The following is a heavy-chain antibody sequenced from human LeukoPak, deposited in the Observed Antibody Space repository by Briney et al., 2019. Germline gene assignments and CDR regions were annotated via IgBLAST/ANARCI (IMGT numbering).Heavy chain of an antibody. CDR2: IYSSGST. J-gene: IGHJ5*02. CDR3: ARGLVYSSSWDNWFDP. CDR1: GGSISSYY. V-gene: IGHV4-4*07. D-gene: IGHD6-13*01. Sequence: SETLSLTCTVSGGSISSYYWSWIRQPAGKGLEWIGRIYSSGSTNYNPSLQSRVTMSVDTSKNQFSLKVNSVTAADTAVYYCARGLVYSSSWDNWFDPCGQGTLVTVSS.